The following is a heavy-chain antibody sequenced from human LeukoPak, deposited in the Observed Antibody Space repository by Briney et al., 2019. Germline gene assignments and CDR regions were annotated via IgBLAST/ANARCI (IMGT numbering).Heavy chain of an antibody. CDR1: GFTFSSYA. Sequence: GGSLGLSCAASGFTFSSYAMSWVRQAPGKGLEWVSAISGSGGSTYYADSVKGRFTISRDNSKNTLYLQMNSLRAEDTAVYYCAKAAPSVVVPAAISFLFDYWGQGTLVTVSS. J-gene: IGHJ4*02. D-gene: IGHD2-2*01. CDR2: ISGSGGST. V-gene: IGHV3-23*01. CDR3: AKAAPSVVVPAAISFLFDY.